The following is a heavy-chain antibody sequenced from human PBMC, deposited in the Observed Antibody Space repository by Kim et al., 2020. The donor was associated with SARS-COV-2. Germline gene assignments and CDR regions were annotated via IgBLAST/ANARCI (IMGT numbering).Heavy chain of an antibody. D-gene: IGHD3-10*01. CDR3: ARGDGQVFQPRLGSGSYPSILYYYYGMDV. V-gene: IGHV1-69*13. Sequence: SVKVSCKASGGTFSSYAISWVRQAPGQGLEWMGGIIPIFGTANYAQKFQGRVTITADESTSTAYMELSSLRSEDTAVYYCARGDGQVFQPRLGSGSYPSILYYYYGMDVWGQGTTVTVSS. CDR1: GGTFSSYA. CDR2: IIPIFGTA. J-gene: IGHJ6*02.